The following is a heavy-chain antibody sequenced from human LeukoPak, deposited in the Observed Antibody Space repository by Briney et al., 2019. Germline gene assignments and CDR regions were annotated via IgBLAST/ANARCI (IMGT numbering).Heavy chain of an antibody. CDR2: ISYDGSNK. V-gene: IGHV3-30*03. J-gene: IGHJ4*02. CDR3: ASLAVAGTSISLDY. Sequence: GGSLRLSCAAPGFTFSSYAMSWVRQAPGKGLEWVAVISYDGSNKYYADSVKGRFTISRDNSKNTLYLQMNSLRAEDTAVYYCASLAVAGTSISLDYWGQGTLVTVSS. CDR1: GFTFSSYA. D-gene: IGHD6-19*01.